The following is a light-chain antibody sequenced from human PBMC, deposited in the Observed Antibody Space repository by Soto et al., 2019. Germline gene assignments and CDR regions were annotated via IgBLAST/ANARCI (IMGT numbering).Light chain of an antibody. CDR2: GAS. J-gene: IGKJ1*01. Sequence: DIVLTQSPGTLSLSPGERASSCCRASQSVSSSYLAWYQQKPGQAPRLLIYGASSRATGIPDRFSGSGSETDFTLTITRLEPEDFAVYYCQQYSSSRTFGQGTKADIK. V-gene: IGKV3-20*01. CDR3: QQYSSSRT. CDR1: QSVSSSY.